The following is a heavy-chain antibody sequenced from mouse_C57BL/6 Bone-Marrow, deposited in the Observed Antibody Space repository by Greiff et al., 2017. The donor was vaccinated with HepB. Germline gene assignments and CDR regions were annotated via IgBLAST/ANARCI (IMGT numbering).Heavy chain of an antibody. V-gene: IGHV14-3*01. CDR2: IDPANGNT. D-gene: IGHD2-4*01. CDR3: AKDYYEYDEGDFDV. CDR1: GFNFKNTY. J-gene: IGHJ1*03. Sequence: VQLQQSVAELVRPGASVKLSCTASGFNFKNTYMHWVKQRPEQGLEWIGRIDPANGNTKYAPKFQGKATITADTSSNTAYLQLSSLTSEDTAIYYCAKDYYEYDEGDFDVWGKGTTVTVSS.